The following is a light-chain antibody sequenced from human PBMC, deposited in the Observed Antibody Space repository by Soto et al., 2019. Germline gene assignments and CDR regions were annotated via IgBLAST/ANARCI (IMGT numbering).Light chain of an antibody. V-gene: IGLV8-61*01. CDR1: SGSVSTNYY. CDR2: MTN. J-gene: IGLJ2*01. Sequence: QTVVTQEPSFSVSPGGTVTLTCGLSSGSVSTNYYPSWYQQAPGQAPRTLVYMTNSRPPGVPDRFSGSILGNTAALTITGAQAEDESDYYCALYMNNEWIFGGGTKLTVL. CDR3: ALYMNNEWI.